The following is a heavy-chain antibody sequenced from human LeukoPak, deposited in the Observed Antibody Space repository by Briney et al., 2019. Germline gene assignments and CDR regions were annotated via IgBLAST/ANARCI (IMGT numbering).Heavy chain of an antibody. CDR2: IYYSGST. V-gene: IGHV4-59*01. CDR1: GGSISSYY. Sequence: PSETLSLTCTVSGGSISSYYWSWIRQPPGKGLEWIGYIYYSGSTNYNPSLKSRVTISVDTSKNQFSLKLSSATAADTAVYYCARVGAGAFDYWGQGTLVTVSS. J-gene: IGHJ4*02. CDR3: ARVGAGAFDY. D-gene: IGHD3-10*01.